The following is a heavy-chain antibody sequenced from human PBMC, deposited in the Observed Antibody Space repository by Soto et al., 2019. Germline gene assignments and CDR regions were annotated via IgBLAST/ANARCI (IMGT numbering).Heavy chain of an antibody. CDR2: INTDGTTT. Sequence: EVQLVESGGGLVQPGGSLRLSCAGSGFTFSNYWMHWVRQDPEKGLVWVSTINTDGTTTQYADSVKGRFTVTRDNAKNRLYLQMNSLRVEDTAVYFCAKDLSWGQCDYWGQGTLVTVSS. V-gene: IGHV3-74*03. J-gene: IGHJ4*02. CDR1: GFTFSNYW. CDR3: AKDLSWGQCDY. D-gene: IGHD3-16*01.